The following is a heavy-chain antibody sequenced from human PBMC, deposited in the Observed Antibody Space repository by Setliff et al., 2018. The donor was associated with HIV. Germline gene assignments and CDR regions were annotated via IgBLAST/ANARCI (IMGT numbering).Heavy chain of an antibody. J-gene: IGHJ5*02. Sequence: ASVKVSCKTSGYTFPDYYLHWVRQAPGQGLEWLGVINPSGGAADYAQKLRGRVTMTRDTSTSTVYMELSSLRSEDTAVYYCAREGDPFGAAAYNWFDPWGQGTRVTVSS. D-gene: IGHD3-3*01. CDR2: INPSGGAA. CDR3: AREGDPFGAAAYNWFDP. CDR1: GYTFPDYY. V-gene: IGHV1-46*04.